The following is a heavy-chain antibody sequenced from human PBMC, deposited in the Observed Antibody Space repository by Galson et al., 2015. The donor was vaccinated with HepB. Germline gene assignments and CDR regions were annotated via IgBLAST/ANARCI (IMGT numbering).Heavy chain of an antibody. J-gene: IGHJ4*02. CDR3: TRLGDSSGYSSR. Sequence: SLRLSCAASGFTFSGSAIHWVRQASGKGPEWVGRIRSKANNYGTSYVPSLKGRFTISRDDSKNMAFLHMKSLKTEDTAVYYCTRLGDSSGYSSRWGQGTLVTVSS. CDR2: IRSKANNYGT. V-gene: IGHV3-73*01. D-gene: IGHD2-2*03. CDR1: GFTFSGSA.